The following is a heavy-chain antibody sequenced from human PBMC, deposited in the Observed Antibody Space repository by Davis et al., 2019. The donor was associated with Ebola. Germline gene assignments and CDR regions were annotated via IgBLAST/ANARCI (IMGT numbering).Heavy chain of an antibody. J-gene: IGHJ4*02. Sequence: GESLKISCAASGFTFSSYSMNWVRQAPGKGLEWVSYISSSSSTIYYADSVKGRFTISRDNAKNSLYLQMNSLRDEDTAVYYCARERYDYIWGSRATYYFDYWGQGTLVTVSS. CDR1: GFTFSSYS. V-gene: IGHV3-48*02. CDR3: ARERYDYIWGSRATYYFDY. D-gene: IGHD3-16*01. CDR2: ISSSSSTI.